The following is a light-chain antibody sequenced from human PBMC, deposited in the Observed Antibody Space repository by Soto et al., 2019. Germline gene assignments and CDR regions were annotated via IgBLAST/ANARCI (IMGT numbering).Light chain of an antibody. Sequence: QLVLTQPPSASGTPGQRVTISCSGGSSNIGTNSVYWYQQFPGTAPKLLIYTNDQRPSGVPDRISASKSGTSASLAISGLRSEDEADYYCVTWDDSLSSVLFGGGTKLTVL. J-gene: IGLJ2*01. CDR3: VTWDDSLSSVL. CDR2: TND. V-gene: IGLV1-47*01. CDR1: SSNIGTNS.